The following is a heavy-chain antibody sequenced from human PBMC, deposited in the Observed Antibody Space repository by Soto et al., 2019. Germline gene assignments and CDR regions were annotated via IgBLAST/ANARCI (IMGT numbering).Heavy chain of an antibody. Sequence: ASVKVSCKASGYTFTTYDISWVRQAPGPGLEWMGRISTYNGNTNYPQSLQGRLTMTTDTSTTTAYMELRSLRSDDTAVYYCARDPYHVLMVNAPNLYGMDVWGQGTTVTVSS. CDR2: ISTYNGNT. CDR1: GYTFTTYD. CDR3: ARDPYHVLMVNAPNLYGMDV. J-gene: IGHJ6*02. V-gene: IGHV1-18*01. D-gene: IGHD2-8*01.